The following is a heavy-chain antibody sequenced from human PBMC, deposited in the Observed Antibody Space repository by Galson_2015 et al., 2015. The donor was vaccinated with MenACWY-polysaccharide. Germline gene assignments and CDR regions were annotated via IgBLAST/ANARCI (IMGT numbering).Heavy chain of an antibody. CDR2: IKYDGSEK. Sequence: SLRLSCAASGFNFNDYWMNWVRQAPGKGLEWVASIKYDGSEKYSVDSVKGRFTITRDNAKNSPYLQMNSLRAEDTAVYYCARGGVAPGIYFDYWGQGTLVTVSS. J-gene: IGHJ4*02. V-gene: IGHV3-7*01. CDR1: GFNFNDYW. CDR3: ARGGVAPGIYFDY. D-gene: IGHD2-2*01.